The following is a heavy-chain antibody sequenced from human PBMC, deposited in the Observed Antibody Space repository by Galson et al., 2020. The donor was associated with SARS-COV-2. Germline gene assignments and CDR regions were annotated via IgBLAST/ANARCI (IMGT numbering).Heavy chain of an antibody. CDR3: ARVVAGYFDY. J-gene: IGHJ4*02. CDR1: GGSISSGSYY. Sequence: SQPLSLTCTVSGGSISSGSYYWSWIRQPAGKGLEWIGRIYTSGSTNYNPSLKSRVTISVDTSKNQFSLKLSSVTAADTAVYYCARVVAGYFDYWGQGTLVTVSS. D-gene: IGHD6-19*01. CDR2: IYTSGST. V-gene: IGHV4-61*02.